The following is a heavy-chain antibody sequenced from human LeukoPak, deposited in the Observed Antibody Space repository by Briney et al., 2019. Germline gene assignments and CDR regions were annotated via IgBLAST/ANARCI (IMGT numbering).Heavy chain of an antibody. CDR2: IRYDGSNK. Sequence: HPGRSLRLSCAASGFTFSNFGMHWVRQAPGKGLEWVAFIRYDGSNKYYADSVKGRFTISRDNSKNTLYLQMNSLRAEDTAVYYCAKDQTQHQYCTNGVCPTFDAFDIWGQGTMVTVSS. V-gene: IGHV3-30*02. J-gene: IGHJ3*02. CDR3: AKDQTQHQYCTNGVCPTFDAFDI. CDR1: GFTFSNFG. D-gene: IGHD2-8*01.